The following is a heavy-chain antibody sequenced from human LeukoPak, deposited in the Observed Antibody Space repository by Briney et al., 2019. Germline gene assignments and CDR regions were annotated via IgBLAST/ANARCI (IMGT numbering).Heavy chain of an antibody. J-gene: IGHJ4*02. CDR2: INSDGSST. D-gene: IGHD3-22*01. CDR1: GFTFSSYS. CDR3: ARDRYYYDSSGYSIFDY. V-gene: IGHV3-74*01. Sequence: GGSLRLSCAASGFTFSSYSMNWVRQAPGKGLVWVSRINSDGSSTSYADSVKGRFTISRDNAKNTLYLQMNSLRAEDTAVYYCARDRYYYDSSGYSIFDYWGQGTLVTVSS.